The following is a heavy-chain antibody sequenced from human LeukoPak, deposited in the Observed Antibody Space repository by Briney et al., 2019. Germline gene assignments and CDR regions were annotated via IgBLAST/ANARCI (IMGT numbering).Heavy chain of an antibody. CDR1: GGSISSSRYH. V-gene: IGHV4-39*01. CDR2: IFDSGST. Sequence: SETLSLTCTVSGGSISSSRYHWGWIRQPPGKGLEWIGNIFDSGSTYYNPSLKSRVTISVDTSKNQFSLKLSSVTAADTAVYYCASCKGGSGRYYKIEARYYHMDVWGKGTTVTISS. CDR3: ASCKGGSGRYYKIEARYYHMDV. J-gene: IGHJ6*03. D-gene: IGHD3-10*01.